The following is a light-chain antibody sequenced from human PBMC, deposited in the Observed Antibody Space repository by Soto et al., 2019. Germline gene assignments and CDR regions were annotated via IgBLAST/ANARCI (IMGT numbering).Light chain of an antibody. CDR2: EVT. J-gene: IGLJ2*01. Sequence: QSALTQPASVFGSPGQSITISCTGTSSDIGGYKYVSWYQQFPGKAPKLIIYEVTNRPSGVSSRFSASKSGNTASLTIAGLQAEDEADYYCSSYTSSSTLIFGGGTKVTVL. CDR1: SSDIGGYKY. CDR3: SSYTSSSTLI. V-gene: IGLV2-14*01.